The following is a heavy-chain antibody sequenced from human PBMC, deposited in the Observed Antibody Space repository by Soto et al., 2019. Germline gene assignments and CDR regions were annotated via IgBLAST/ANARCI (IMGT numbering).Heavy chain of an antibody. CDR2: IYYSGST. V-gene: IGHV4-30-4*01. Sequence: QVQLQESGPGLVKSSQTLSLTCTVSGGSISSGDYYWSWIRQPPGKGLEWIGFIYYSGSTHYNPSLQRRASISVYTSKNQFSLRLKSMTAADTALYYCARAVTPYSGTQHHDYWGQGTLVTVSS. D-gene: IGHD1-26*01. CDR1: GGSISSGDYY. J-gene: IGHJ4*02. CDR3: ARAVTPYSGTQHHDY.